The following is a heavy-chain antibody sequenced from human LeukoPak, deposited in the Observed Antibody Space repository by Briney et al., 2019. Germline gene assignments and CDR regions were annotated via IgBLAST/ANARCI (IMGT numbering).Heavy chain of an antibody. V-gene: IGHV3-30-3*01. Sequence: AGGSLRLSCAASGFTLSSYAMHWVRQAPGKGLEWVAVISYDGSNKYYADTVKGRFTISRDNSKNTLYLQMNSLRAEDTAVYYCARDRYPVGGLRYFDWPAPFDPWGQGTLVTVSS. J-gene: IGHJ5*02. CDR3: ARDRYPVGGLRYFDWPAPFDP. D-gene: IGHD3-9*01. CDR2: ISYDGSNK. CDR1: GFTLSSYA.